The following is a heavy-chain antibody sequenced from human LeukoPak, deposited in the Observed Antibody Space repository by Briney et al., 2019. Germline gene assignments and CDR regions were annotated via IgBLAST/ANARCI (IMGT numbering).Heavy chain of an antibody. J-gene: IGHJ4*02. D-gene: IGHD6-19*01. V-gene: IGHV3-7*01. CDR3: ASSSGWYLDY. Sequence: GGSLRLSCAASGFIFSNYYMSWVRQAPGKGLEWVAHIKQDGSQKYYVDSVKGRFTISRDNAKNSLYLQMNSLRAEDTAVYYCASSSGWYLDYWGQGTLVTVSS. CDR1: GFIFSNYY. CDR2: IKQDGSQK.